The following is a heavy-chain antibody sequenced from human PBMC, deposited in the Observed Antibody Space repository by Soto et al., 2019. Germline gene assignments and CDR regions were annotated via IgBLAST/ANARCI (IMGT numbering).Heavy chain of an antibody. D-gene: IGHD1-7*01. V-gene: IGHV1-69*13. Sequence: SVKVSCKASGGTFRNYAFSWVRQAPGQGLEWMGGIIPIFGKANYEQGFQGRLTITADESTSTAYMELNSLRSEDTAVYFCARDLYINWYYPLDSWGQGTLVTVS. CDR3: ARDLYINWYYPLDS. CDR1: GGTFRNYA. J-gene: IGHJ4*02. CDR2: IIPIFGKA.